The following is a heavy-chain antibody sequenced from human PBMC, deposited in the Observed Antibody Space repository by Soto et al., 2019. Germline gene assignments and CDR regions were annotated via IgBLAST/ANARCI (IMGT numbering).Heavy chain of an antibody. V-gene: IGHV3-11*06. J-gene: IGHJ6*02. D-gene: IGHD3-22*01. CDR3: ARDYYDNSGYYLNSYYHYYGMDV. Sequence: GGSLRLSCAASGFTFSDYYMSWIRQAPGKGLEWVSYISSSSSYTSYADSVKGRFTISRDNAKNSLYLQMNSLRAEDTAVYYCARDYYDNSGYYLNSYYHYYGMDVWGQGTTVTVSS. CDR1: GFTFSDYY. CDR2: ISSSSSYT.